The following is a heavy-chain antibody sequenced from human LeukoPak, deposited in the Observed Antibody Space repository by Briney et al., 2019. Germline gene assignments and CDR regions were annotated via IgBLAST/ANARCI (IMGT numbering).Heavy chain of an antibody. V-gene: IGHV1-2*02. CDR3: ARVPRVTVFGVVQRGQDYFDY. D-gene: IGHD3-3*01. CDR2: INPDSGGT. Sequence: ASVKVSCKASGYTFTGYYIHWVRQAPGQGLEWMGWINPDSGGTNYAQKFQGRVTVTRDTSISTAYMELSRPRSDDTAVYYCARVPRVTVFGVVQRGQDYFDYWGQGTLVTVSS. J-gene: IGHJ4*02. CDR1: GYTFTGYY.